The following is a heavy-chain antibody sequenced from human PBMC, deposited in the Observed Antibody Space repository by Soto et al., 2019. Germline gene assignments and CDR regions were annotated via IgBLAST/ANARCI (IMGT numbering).Heavy chain of an antibody. J-gene: IGHJ6*02. V-gene: IGHV1-46*01. CDR1: GYPFTSYY. D-gene: IGHD6-6*01. CDR3: ARGVTYSSSSPTYGMDV. Sequence: GSVKVSFKASGYPFTSYYMHLVRQAPGQGLEWMGIINPSGGSTSYAQKFQGRVTMTRDTSTSTVYMELSSLRSEDTAVYYCARGVTYSSSSPTYGMDVWGQGTTFTVSS. CDR2: INPSGGST.